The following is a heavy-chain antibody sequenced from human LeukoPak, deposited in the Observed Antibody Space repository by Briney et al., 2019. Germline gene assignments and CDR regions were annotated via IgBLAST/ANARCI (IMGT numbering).Heavy chain of an antibody. Sequence: PSETLSLTCTVSGVSISSYYWSWLRQPPGKGLEWIGCVDYSGSTNYNPSLKSRVTISVDTSKNQFSLKLSSVTAADTAVFYCARGSRYCSGDSCPSFDYWGQGTLVTVSS. D-gene: IGHD2-15*01. J-gene: IGHJ4*02. CDR3: ARGSRYCSGDSCPSFDY. CDR1: GVSISSYY. V-gene: IGHV4-59*01. CDR2: VDYSGST.